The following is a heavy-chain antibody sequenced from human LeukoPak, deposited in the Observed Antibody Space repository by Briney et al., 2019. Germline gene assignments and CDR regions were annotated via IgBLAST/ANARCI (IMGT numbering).Heavy chain of an antibody. CDR3: ARGGYCSGGSCYSTYYFDY. Sequence: PGGSLRLSCAASGFTVSSNYMSWVRQAPGKGLEWVSVIYSGGSTYYADSVKGRFTISRDNSKNTLYLQMNSLRAEDTAVYYCARGGYCSGGSCYSTYYFDYWGQGTLVTVSS. J-gene: IGHJ4*02. CDR2: IYSGGST. V-gene: IGHV3-53*01. D-gene: IGHD2-15*01. CDR1: GFTVSSNY.